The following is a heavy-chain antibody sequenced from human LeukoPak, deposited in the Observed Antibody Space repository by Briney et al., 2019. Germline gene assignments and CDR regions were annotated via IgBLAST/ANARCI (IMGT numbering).Heavy chain of an antibody. CDR1: GFTFSSYT. Sequence: PGGSLRLSCPASGFTFSSYTMNWVRQAPGKGLEWVSSISSGTTYIYYAYSVKGRFTIYRDNAKNSLYLQMNGLRAEDTAVYYCARAAAGASSWFDPWGQGTLVTVSS. V-gene: IGHV3-21*01. CDR2: ISSGTTYI. J-gene: IGHJ5*02. D-gene: IGHD1-14*01. CDR3: ARAAAGASSWFDP.